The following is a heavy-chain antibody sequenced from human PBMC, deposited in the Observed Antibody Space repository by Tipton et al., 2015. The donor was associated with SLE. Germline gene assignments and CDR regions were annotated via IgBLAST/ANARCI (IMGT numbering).Heavy chain of an antibody. V-gene: IGHV3-21*03. CDR3: ARGSYYYGSDDVFDI. Sequence: SLRLSCAASGFTFSSYSMNWVRQAPGKGLEWVSSISSSSSYIYYADSLKGRFTISRDNAKNSLYLQMNSLRAEDTAVHYCARGSYYYGSDDVFDIWGQGTMVTVSS. J-gene: IGHJ3*02. CDR2: ISSSSSYI. D-gene: IGHD3-10*01. CDR1: GFTFSSYS.